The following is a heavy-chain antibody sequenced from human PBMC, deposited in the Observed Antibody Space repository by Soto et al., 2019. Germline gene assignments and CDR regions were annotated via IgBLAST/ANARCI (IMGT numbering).Heavy chain of an antibody. CDR2: ISAYNGNT. V-gene: IGHV1-18*01. Sequence: GASVKVSCKASGYTFTSYGISWVRQAPGQGLEWMGWISAYNGNTNYAQKLQGRVTMTTDTSTSTAYMELRSLRSDDTAVYYCARDPDPHYYDSSGYFIHWGQGTLVTDSS. D-gene: IGHD3-22*01. J-gene: IGHJ4*02. CDR1: GYTFTSYG. CDR3: ARDPDPHYYDSSGYFIH.